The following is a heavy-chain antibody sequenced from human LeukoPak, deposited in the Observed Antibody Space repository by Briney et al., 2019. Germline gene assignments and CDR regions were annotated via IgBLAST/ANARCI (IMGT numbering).Heavy chain of an antibody. Sequence: GGSLRLSCSASGFTFSSYTMHWVRQAPGKGLEYVSAISSNGGSTNYADSVKGRFTISRDNSKNTLYLQMSSLRAEDTAVYYCARGDSRGYPYYFDYWGQGTLVTVSS. J-gene: IGHJ4*02. CDR3: ARGDSRGYPYYFDY. CDR2: ISSNGGST. V-gene: IGHV3-64D*06. D-gene: IGHD3-22*01. CDR1: GFTFSSYT.